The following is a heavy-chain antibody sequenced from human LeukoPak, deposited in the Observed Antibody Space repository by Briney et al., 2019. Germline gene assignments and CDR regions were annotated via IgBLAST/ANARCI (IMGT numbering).Heavy chain of an antibody. J-gene: IGHJ4*02. CDR1: GFTFSSYA. CDR3: AKKGSGLTGTTVGLDY. D-gene: IGHD1-20*01. V-gene: IGHV3-23*01. CDR2: ISGSGGST. Sequence: GGSLRLSCAASGFTFSSYAMSWVRRAPGKGLEWVSAISGSGGSTYYADSVKGRFTISRDNSKNTLYLQMNSLRAEDTAVYYCAKKGSGLTGTTVGLDYWGQGTLVTVSS.